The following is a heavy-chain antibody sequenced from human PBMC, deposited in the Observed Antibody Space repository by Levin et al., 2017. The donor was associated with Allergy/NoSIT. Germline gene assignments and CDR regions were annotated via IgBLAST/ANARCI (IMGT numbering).Heavy chain of an antibody. CDR3: ARDNCGGDCYSAAYGY. CDR2: INPSGGST. CDR1: GYTFTSYY. J-gene: IGHJ4*02. V-gene: IGHV1-46*01. Sequence: PGESLKISCKASGYTFTSYYMHWVRQAPGQGLEWMGIINPSGGSTSYAQKFQGRVTMTRDTSTSTVYMELSSLRSEDTAVYYCARDNCGGDCYSAAYGYWGQGTLVTVSS. D-gene: IGHD2-21*02.